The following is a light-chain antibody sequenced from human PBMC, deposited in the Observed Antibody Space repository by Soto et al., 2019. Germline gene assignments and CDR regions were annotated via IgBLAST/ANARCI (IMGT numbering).Light chain of an antibody. V-gene: IGKV3-20*01. J-gene: IGKJ4*01. CDR3: QQCSTSPLT. Sequence: EIVLTQSPGTLSLSPGERATLSCRASESIANNYLAWYQQKPGQAPRLLIDDAFNRATGIPDRIRGSGSGTDFTLTISRLEPEDFGVYYCQQCSTSPLTFGGGTKVEIK. CDR2: DAF. CDR1: ESIANNY.